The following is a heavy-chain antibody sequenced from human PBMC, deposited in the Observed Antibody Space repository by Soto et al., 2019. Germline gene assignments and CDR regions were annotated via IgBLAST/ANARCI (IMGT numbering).Heavy chain of an antibody. CDR2: IYYSGST. D-gene: IGHD6-6*01. J-gene: IGHJ5*02. Sequence: ETLSLTCTVSGGSISSSSYYWGWIRQPPGKGLEWIGSIYYSGSTYYNPSLKSRVTISVDTSKNQFSLKLSSVTAADTAVYYCARPESRFIAARGGWLDPWGQGTLVTVYS. CDR3: ARPESRFIAARGGWLDP. CDR1: GGSISSSSYY. V-gene: IGHV4-39*01.